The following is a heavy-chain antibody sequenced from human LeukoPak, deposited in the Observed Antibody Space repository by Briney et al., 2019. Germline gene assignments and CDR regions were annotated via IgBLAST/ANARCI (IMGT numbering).Heavy chain of an antibody. CDR1: GFTFSSYA. CDR3: AKYSANYYDSSGYYPVIPPPEFDY. J-gene: IGHJ4*02. Sequence: GGSLRLSCAASGFTFSSYAMSWVRQPPGKGLEWVSAISGSGGSTYYADSVKGRFTISRDNSKNPLYLQMNSLRAEDTAVYYCAKYSANYYDSSGYYPVIPPPEFDYWGQGTLVTVSS. CDR2: ISGSGGST. D-gene: IGHD3-22*01. V-gene: IGHV3-23*01.